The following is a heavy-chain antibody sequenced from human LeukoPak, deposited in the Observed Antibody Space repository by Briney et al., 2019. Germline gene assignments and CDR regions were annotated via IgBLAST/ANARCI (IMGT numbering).Heavy chain of an antibody. V-gene: IGHV4-34*01. D-gene: IGHD6-13*01. CDR3: ARGAAARDY. CDR1: GGSFSGYY. J-gene: IGHJ4*02. Sequence: SETLSLTCAVYGGSFSGYYWSWIRQPPGKGLEWIGEINHSGSTNYNPSLKSRVTISVDTSKNQFSLKLSSVTAADTAMYYCARGAAARDYWGQGTLVTVSS. CDR2: INHSGST.